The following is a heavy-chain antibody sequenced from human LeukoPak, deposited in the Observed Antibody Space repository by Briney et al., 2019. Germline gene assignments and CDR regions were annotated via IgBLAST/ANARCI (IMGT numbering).Heavy chain of an antibody. Sequence: GGSLRLSCAASGFTFSTYWMHWVRQAPGKGLVWVSRINSDGSHTSYADSVKGRFTISRDNAKKTLYLQMNNLGAEDTAVYYCATGGGGSEYWGQGTLVTVSS. V-gene: IGHV3-74*01. CDR1: GFTFSTYW. J-gene: IGHJ4*02. CDR2: INSDGSHT. CDR3: ATGGGGSEY. D-gene: IGHD3-16*01.